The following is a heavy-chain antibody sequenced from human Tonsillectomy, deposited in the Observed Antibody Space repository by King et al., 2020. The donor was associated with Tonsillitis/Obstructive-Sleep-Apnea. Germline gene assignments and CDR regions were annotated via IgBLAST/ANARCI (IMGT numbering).Heavy chain of an antibody. Sequence: VQLVQSGAEVKKPGASVKVSCKASGYTFSSYAITWVRQAPGQGLEWMGWISAYTGNTNHAQKFRGRVTMTTDTATSTAYVELRSLRSYDTAVYYCAREVYDCSGGTCQNWFDPWGQGTLVTVSS. CDR2: ISAYTGNT. CDR1: GYTFSSYA. J-gene: IGHJ5*02. D-gene: IGHD2-15*01. CDR3: AREVYDCSGGTCQNWFDP. V-gene: IGHV1-18*01.